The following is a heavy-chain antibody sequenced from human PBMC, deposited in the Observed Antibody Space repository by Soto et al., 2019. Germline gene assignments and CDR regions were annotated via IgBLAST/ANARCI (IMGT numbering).Heavy chain of an antibody. D-gene: IGHD3-3*01. CDR1: GGSISSRSHY. V-gene: IGHV4-39*01. CDR2: SFYRGST. J-gene: IGHJ4*02. CDR3: ATSDGFGVVTPFFEY. Sequence: QLQLQESGPGLVKPSETLSLTCTVSGGSISSRSHYWGWIRQSPGTHLEWIGSSFYRGSTHYNPSLNTRVTISVDTSKNQVSLKLYSVTAADTALYYCATSDGFGVVTPFFEYWGQGILVTVSS.